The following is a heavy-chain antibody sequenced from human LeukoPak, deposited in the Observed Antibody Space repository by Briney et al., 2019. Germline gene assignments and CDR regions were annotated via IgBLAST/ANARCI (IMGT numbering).Heavy chain of an antibody. CDR1: GFTFSSYG. D-gene: IGHD6-13*01. V-gene: IGHV3-23*01. J-gene: IGHJ3*02. CDR2: ISGSGGST. CDR3: ARVTSSTWYDAAFDI. Sequence: GGSLRLSCAASGFTFSSYGMSWVRQAPGKGLEWVSAISGSGGSTYYADSVKGRFTISRDNAKSSLYLQMNSLRAEDTALYYCARVTSSTWYDAAFDIWVQGTMVTVSS.